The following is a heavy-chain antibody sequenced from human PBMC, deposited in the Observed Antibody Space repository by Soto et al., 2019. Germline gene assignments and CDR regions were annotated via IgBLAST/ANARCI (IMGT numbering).Heavy chain of an antibody. J-gene: IGHJ6*03. CDR2: MNPNSGNT. CDR1: GYTFTSYY. CDR3: AIIRYYYYSYMYF. Sequence: ASVKVSCKASGYTFTSYYINWVRQATGQGLEWMGWMNPNSGNTGYAQKFQGRVTMTRNTSISTAYMELSSLSSDDSAVYYFAIIRYYYYSYMYFWGKGTTVTASS. V-gene: IGHV1-8*01.